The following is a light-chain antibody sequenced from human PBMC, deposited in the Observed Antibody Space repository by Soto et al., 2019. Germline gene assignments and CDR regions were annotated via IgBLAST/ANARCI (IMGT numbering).Light chain of an antibody. CDR1: SSDIGSGYAY. J-gene: IGLJ3*02. V-gene: IGLV2-14*01. Sequence: QSALTQPASVSGSPGQSITISCTGTSSDIGSGYAYVSWYQQHPGKAPKVIIYEVRHRPSSVSGRFSGSKSGNTASLNISGLQAEDEAHYYCSSYTTYATVVFGGGTKLTVL. CDR3: SSYTTYATVV. CDR2: EVR.